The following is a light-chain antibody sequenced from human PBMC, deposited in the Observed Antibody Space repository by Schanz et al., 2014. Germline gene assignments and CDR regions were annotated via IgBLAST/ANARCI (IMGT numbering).Light chain of an antibody. J-gene: IGLJ2*01. Sequence: QLVLTQSPSASASLGASVKLTCTLSSGQSNYAIAWHQQQPEKGPRYLMRLNNDGSHSKGDGIPDRFSGSSSGAERYLTISSLQSEDEAVYYCQTWGTGIRVFGGGTKLTVL. CDR2: LNNDGSH. CDR1: SGQSNYA. CDR3: QTWGTGIRV. V-gene: IGLV4-69*01.